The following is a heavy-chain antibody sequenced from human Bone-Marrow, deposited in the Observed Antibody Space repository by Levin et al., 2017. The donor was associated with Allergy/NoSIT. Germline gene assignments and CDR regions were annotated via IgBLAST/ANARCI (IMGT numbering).Heavy chain of an antibody. CDR2: IKSETDGGTI. D-gene: IGHD2-21*01. V-gene: IGHV3-15*01. CDR3: TTGVWARSIRDDY. J-gene: IGHJ4*02. Sequence: GGSLRLSCAASGFSFTKVWMTWVRQAPGKGLEWVGRIKSETDGGTIDYAAPVKGRFTISRDASRSTLYLQMNSLKTEDTAVYYCTTGVWARSIRDDYWGQGTLVTVSS. CDR1: GFSFTKVW.